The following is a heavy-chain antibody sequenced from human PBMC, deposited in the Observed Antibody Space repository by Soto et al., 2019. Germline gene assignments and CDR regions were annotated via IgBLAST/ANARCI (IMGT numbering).Heavy chain of an antibody. J-gene: IGHJ3*02. D-gene: IGHD3-22*01. V-gene: IGHV5-51*01. Sequence: LGESLKISCKGSGYSFTSYWIGWVRQMPGKGLEWMGIIYPGDSDTRYSPSFQGQVTISADKSISTAYLQWSSLKASDTAMYYCASHYYDSSGYYGEDAFDIWGQGTMVTVSS. CDR3: ASHYYDSSGYYGEDAFDI. CDR2: IYPGDSDT. CDR1: GYSFTSYW.